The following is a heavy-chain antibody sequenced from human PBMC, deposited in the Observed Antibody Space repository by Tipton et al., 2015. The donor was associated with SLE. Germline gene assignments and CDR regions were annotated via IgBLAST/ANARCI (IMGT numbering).Heavy chain of an antibody. D-gene: IGHD2-2*01. CDR2: IFYSGST. V-gene: IGHV4-39*07. J-gene: IGHJ3*02. Sequence: TLSLTCTVSGGPISSSSYYWGRIRQPPGEGLEWIGTIFYSGSTYYNPSLKSRVTISVDTSKNQFSLKLSSVTAADTAVYYCAREGGYCSTTFCSRAFDIWGQGTMVTVSS. CDR3: AREGGYCSTTFCSRAFDI. CDR1: GGPISSSSYY.